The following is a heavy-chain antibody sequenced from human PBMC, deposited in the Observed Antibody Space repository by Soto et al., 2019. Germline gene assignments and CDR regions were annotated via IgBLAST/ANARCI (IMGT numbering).Heavy chain of an antibody. CDR2: IYPGDSDT. D-gene: IGHD5-12*01. J-gene: IGHJ4*02. CDR3: ARREKWHDFEY. CDR1: GYDFSNYW. Sequence: GESLKISCKGSGYDFSNYWIAWVRQMPGKGLEWMGMIYPGDSDTKYSPSFQGRVTISADRSTSTAYLHWGSLTASDTARYFCARREKWHDFEYWGQGSLVSVSS. V-gene: IGHV5-51*01.